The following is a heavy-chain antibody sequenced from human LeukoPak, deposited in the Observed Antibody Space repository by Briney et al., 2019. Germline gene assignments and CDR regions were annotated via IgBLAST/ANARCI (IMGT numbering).Heavy chain of an antibody. CDR1: GFTFSSYG. V-gene: IGHV3-33*01. CDR3: ARAPYSSSWYLDY. CDR2: IWYDGSNK. D-gene: IGHD6-13*01. J-gene: IGHJ4*02. Sequence: PGGSLRLSCAASGFTFSSYGMHWVRQAPGKGLEWVAVIWYDGSNKHYADSVKGRFTISRDNSKNTLYLQMNSLRAEDTAVYYCARAPYSSSWYLDYWGQGTLVTVSS.